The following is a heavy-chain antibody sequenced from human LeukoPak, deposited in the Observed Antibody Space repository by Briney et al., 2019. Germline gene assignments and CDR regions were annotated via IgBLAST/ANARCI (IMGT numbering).Heavy chain of an antibody. J-gene: IGHJ4*02. Sequence: PSETLSLTCTVSGGSISSYYWSWIRQPPGKGLEWIGYIYYSGSTNYNPSLKSRVTISIDTSKNQFSLKLSSVTAADTAVYYCARGTIIGVVPRELDYWGQGTLVTVSS. V-gene: IGHV4-59*01. CDR3: ARGTIIGVVPRELDY. CDR2: IYYSGST. CDR1: GGSISSYY. D-gene: IGHD3-3*01.